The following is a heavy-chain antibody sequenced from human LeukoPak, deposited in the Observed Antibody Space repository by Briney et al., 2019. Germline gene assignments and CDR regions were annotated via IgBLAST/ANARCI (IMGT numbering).Heavy chain of an antibody. J-gene: IGHJ4*02. D-gene: IGHD3-10*01. CDR3: AHRERWRFGELLPRFDY. Sequence: ESGPTLVKPTQTLTLTCTFSGFSLSTSGVGVGWIRQPPGKALEWLALIYWNDDKRYSPSLKSRLTITKDTSKNQVVLTMTNMDPVDTATYYCAHRERWRFGELLPRFDYWGQGTLVTVSS. CDR2: IYWNDDK. CDR1: GFSLSTSGVG. V-gene: IGHV2-5*01.